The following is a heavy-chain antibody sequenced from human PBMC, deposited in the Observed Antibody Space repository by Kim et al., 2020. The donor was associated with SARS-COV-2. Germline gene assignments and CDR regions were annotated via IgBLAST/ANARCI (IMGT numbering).Heavy chain of an antibody. Sequence: ASVKVSCKASGYTFTDYYVHWVRQAPGQGLEWLGWINCKSGDTLFAQKFHDRVTMTRDTSISTAYMELSRLTSDDTAVYYCARSGYCSSTRCYAFGDFWGQGTLVTASS. CDR2: INCKSGDT. V-gene: IGHV1-2*02. D-gene: IGHD2-2*01. CDR1: GYTFTDYY. CDR3: ARSGYCSSTRCYAFGDF. J-gene: IGHJ4*02.